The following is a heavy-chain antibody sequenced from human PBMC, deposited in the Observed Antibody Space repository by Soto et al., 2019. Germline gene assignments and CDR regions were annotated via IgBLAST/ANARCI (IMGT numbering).Heavy chain of an antibody. V-gene: IGHV4-38-2*02. CDR2: IFHSGST. Sequence: SETLSLTCTVSGYSITSGYYWGWIRQPPGKGLEWIGSIFHSGSTYYNPSLKSRVTISVDTSKNQFSLKLSSVTAADTAVYYCARAPRSYSNYLGYFDLWGRGTLVTVSS. CDR1: GYSITSGYY. J-gene: IGHJ2*01. CDR3: ARAPRSYSNYLGYFDL. D-gene: IGHD4-4*01.